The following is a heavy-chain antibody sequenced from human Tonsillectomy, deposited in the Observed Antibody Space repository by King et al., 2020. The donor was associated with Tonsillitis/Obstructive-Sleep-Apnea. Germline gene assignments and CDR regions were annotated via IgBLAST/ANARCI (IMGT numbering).Heavy chain of an antibody. J-gene: IGHJ4*02. CDR1: GGSISSSTDY. CDR3: ARHLGRDCSSTSCYQFDF. D-gene: IGHD2-2*01. V-gene: IGHV4-39*01. Sequence: QMQESGPGLVKPSETLSLTCTVSGGSISSSTDYWGWVRQPPGKGLEWIGSIDYSGSTYYNPSLTSGVTVSVDTSKNQFSLKLSSVTAADTAVYYCARHLGRDCSSTSCYQFDFWGQGTLVTVSS. CDR2: IDYSGST.